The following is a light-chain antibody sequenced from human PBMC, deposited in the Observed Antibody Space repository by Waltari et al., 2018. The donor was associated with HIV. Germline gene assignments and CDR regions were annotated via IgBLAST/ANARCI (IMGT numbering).Light chain of an antibody. CDR1: KLGDKY. Sequence: SYELTQPPSVSVSPGQTASINCPGDKLGDKYACWYQQKPGQSPVVVIYQDSKRPSGIPERFSGSNSGNTATLTISGTQAMDEADYYCQAWDSSTVVFGGGTKLTVL. CDR3: QAWDSSTVV. J-gene: IGLJ2*01. V-gene: IGLV3-1*01. CDR2: QDS.